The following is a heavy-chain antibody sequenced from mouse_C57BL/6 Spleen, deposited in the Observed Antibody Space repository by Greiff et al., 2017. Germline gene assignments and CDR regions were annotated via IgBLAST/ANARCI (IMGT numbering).Heavy chain of an antibody. CDR2: INPSSGYT. Sequence: VQLKQSGAELARPGASVKMSCKASGYTFTSYTMHWVKQRPGQGLEWIGYINPSSGYTKYNQKFKDKATLTADKSSSTAYMQLSSLTSEDSAVYYCAREEGYYGSPAWFAYWGQGTLVTVSA. V-gene: IGHV1-4*01. CDR1: GYTFTSYT. J-gene: IGHJ3*01. D-gene: IGHD1-1*01. CDR3: AREEGYYGSPAWFAY.